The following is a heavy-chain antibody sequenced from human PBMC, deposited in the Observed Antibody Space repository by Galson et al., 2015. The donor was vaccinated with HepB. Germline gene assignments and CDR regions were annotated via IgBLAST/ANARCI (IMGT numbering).Heavy chain of an antibody. CDR2: INSDGSST. CDR1: GFTFTRYW. Sequence: SLRLACAASGFTFTRYWMHWVRQAPGKGLVWVSRINSDGSSTSYADSVKGRFTISRDNAKNTLYLQMNSLRVEDTALYYFARVGPDSNFYYYGMDVWGQGTTVTVSS. J-gene: IGHJ6*02. D-gene: IGHD4-11*01. V-gene: IGHV3-74*01. CDR3: ARVGPDSNFYYYGMDV.